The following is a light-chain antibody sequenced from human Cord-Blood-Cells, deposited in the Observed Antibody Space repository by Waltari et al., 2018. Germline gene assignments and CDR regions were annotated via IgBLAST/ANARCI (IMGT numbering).Light chain of an antibody. Sequence: DVVMTQSPLSLPVTLGQPASISCRSSQSLVHSDGNTYLNWFQQRPGQSPRRLIYKVSNRDSGVPDRFSGSGSGTDFTLKISRVEAEDVGVYYCMQALQTWTFGQGTKVEIK. J-gene: IGKJ1*01. V-gene: IGKV2-30*02. CDR2: KVS. CDR1: QSLVHSDGNTY. CDR3: MQALQTWT.